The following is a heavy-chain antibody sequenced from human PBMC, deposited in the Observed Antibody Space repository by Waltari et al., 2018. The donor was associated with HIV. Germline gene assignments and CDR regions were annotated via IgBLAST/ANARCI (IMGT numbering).Heavy chain of an antibody. CDR1: GYSIRSGYY. CDR3: ARTGVVFYFDS. J-gene: IGHJ4*02. D-gene: IGHD2-8*02. CDR2: SYHSGST. Sequence: QVQLRESGPGLVKPSETLSLTCAVSGYSIRSGYYWGWIRQPPGRGLEWIGSSYHSGSTYYNPALKSRVTISVDTSKNQLSLKVSSVTAADTAMYYCARTGVVFYFDSWGQGTLVTVSS. V-gene: IGHV4-38-2*01.